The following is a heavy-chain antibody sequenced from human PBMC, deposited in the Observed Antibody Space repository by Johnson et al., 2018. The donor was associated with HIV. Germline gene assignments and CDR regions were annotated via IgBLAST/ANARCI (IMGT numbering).Heavy chain of an antibody. D-gene: IGHD3-10*01. CDR2: IPYDGSNT. V-gene: IGHV3-30*18. Sequence: QVQLVESGGGLAKPAWSPRLSCAASQFTFSSYYMNCVRQAPGKGLEWVAVIPYDGSNTYYADSVKGRFTISRDNSKNTVYLQMNSLRAEDTAVYYCAKDLPLVQGIIMGGGAFDIWGQGTMVTVSS. J-gene: IGHJ3*02. CDR1: QFTFSSYY. CDR3: AKDLPLVQGIIMGGGAFDI.